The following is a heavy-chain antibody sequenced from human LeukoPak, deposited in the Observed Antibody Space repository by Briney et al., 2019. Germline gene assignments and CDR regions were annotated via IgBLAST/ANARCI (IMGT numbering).Heavy chain of an antibody. CDR3: ARAKRNGFDI. Sequence: QPGGSLRLSCAASGFTFSSYWMSWVRQAPGKGLEWVSYIRSSSSTIYYADSVKGRFTISRDNAMNSLYLQMNSLRAEDTAVYYCARAKRNGFDIWGQGTMVTVSS. CDR1: GFTFSSYW. J-gene: IGHJ3*02. V-gene: IGHV3-48*01. CDR2: IRSSSSTI.